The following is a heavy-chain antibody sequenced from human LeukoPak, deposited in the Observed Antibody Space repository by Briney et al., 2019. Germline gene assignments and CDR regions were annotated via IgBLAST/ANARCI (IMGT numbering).Heavy chain of an antibody. Sequence: GGSLRLSCAASGFTFSNFAMRWVRQAPGKGLEWVSTISDTSGSTYYADSVKGRFTISRDNSKNTLYLQMNSLRAEDTAVYYCARAARYNWFDPWGQGTLVTVSS. J-gene: IGHJ5*02. V-gene: IGHV3-23*01. CDR3: ARAARYNWFDP. CDR1: GFTFSNFA. CDR2: ISDTSGST.